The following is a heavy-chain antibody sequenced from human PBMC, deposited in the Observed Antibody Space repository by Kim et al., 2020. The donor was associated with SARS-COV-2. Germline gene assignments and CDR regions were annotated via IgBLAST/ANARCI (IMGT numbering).Heavy chain of an antibody. Sequence: ASVKVSCKASGYTFTTYGITWVRQAPGQGLEWMGWINPYNGDTKYAQRFQGRVTMTTDTSATTAYMELRRLTSDDTAVYYFPRGGYGSGCYNPIYCDYWG. D-gene: IGHD3-10*01. CDR2: INPYNGDT. CDR3: PRGGYGSGCYNPIYCDY. V-gene: IGHV1-18*04. CDR1: GYTFTTYG. J-gene: IGHJ4*01.